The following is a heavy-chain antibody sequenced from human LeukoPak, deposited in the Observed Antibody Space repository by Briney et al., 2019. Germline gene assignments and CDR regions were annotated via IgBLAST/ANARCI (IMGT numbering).Heavy chain of an antibody. CDR2: KVKDGRER. D-gene: IGHD6-19*01. J-gene: IGHJ4*02. Sequence: PAGGCLRLSCAAPGLTLSNYWMKSVRQAPGKGMGWVAIKVKDGRERMYVDCVKDRFSISRDKAKNSLYLQMNSLRAEEAGMYYCGAGTEWLIDWWGQGTLVTVSS. V-gene: IGHV3-7*01. CDR3: GAGTEWLIDW. CDR1: GLTLSNYW.